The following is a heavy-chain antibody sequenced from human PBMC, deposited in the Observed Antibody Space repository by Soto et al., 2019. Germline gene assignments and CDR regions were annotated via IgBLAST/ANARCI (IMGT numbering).Heavy chain of an antibody. CDR3: AKGNDYGDERWFDP. V-gene: IGHV3-23*01. D-gene: IGHD4-17*01. CDR1: GFTFSSYA. CDR2: ISGSGGST. Sequence: GVSLRLSCAASGFTFSSYAMSWVRQAPGKGLEWVSAISGSGGSTYYADSVKGRFTISRDNSKNTLYLQMNSLRAEDTAVYYCAKGNDYGDERWFDPWGQGTLVTVSS. J-gene: IGHJ5*02.